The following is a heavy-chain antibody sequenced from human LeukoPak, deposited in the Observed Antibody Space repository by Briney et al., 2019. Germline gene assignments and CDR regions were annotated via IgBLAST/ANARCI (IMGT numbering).Heavy chain of an antibody. CDR3: ARRFPPAYYYDSSGFRLDY. J-gene: IGHJ4*02. CDR1: GGSISSYY. CDR2: IYTSGST. V-gene: IGHV4-4*07. Sequence: SETLSLTCTVSGGSISSYYWSWIRQPAGKGLEWIGRIYTSGSTNYNPSLKSRVTISVDTSKNQFSLKLSSVTAADTAVYYCARRFPPAYYYDSSGFRLDYWGQGTLVTVSS. D-gene: IGHD3-22*01.